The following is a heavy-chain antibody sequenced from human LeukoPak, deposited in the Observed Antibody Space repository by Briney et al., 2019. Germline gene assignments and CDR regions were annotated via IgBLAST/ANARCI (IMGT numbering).Heavy chain of an antibody. J-gene: IGHJ6*02. CDR2: IYHSGTT. D-gene: IGHD1-1*01. CDR1: GGSISSDMSH. Sequence: SETLSLTCSVSGGSISSDMSHWAWIRQPPGKAPEWIGSIYHSGTTYYNPSLRSRVTIFADTSTNQFSLKLKSVTGADTALYYCAINHQLSEYGMDVWGQGTTVTVSS. CDR3: AINHQLSEYGMDV. V-gene: IGHV4-39*01.